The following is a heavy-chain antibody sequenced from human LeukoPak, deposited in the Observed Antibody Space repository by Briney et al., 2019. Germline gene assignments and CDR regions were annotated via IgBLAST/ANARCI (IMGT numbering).Heavy chain of an antibody. CDR3: ARDLWITIFGVVISSGDWFDP. D-gene: IGHD3-3*01. Sequence: GASVKVSCKASGYTFTSYGISWVRQAPGQGLEWMGWISAYNGNTNYAQKLQGRATMTTDTSTSTAYMELRSLRSDDTAVYYCARDLWITIFGVVISSGDWFDPWGQGTLVTVPS. CDR1: GYTFTSYG. CDR2: ISAYNGNT. V-gene: IGHV1-18*01. J-gene: IGHJ5*02.